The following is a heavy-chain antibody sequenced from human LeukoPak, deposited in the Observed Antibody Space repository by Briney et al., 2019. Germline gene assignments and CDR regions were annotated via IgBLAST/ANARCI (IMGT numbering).Heavy chain of an antibody. J-gene: IGHJ4*02. CDR3: AKSRWIAAVPFDY. CDR1: GVSITSGSYY. Sequence: PETMSLTCAFSGVSITSGSYYWGWIRQPPGKGLEWIGSVHHSGNNHYNPSLKSRVTVSVDPSKNLFSLKVTSVSAADTAIFYCAKSRWIAAVPFDYWGQGSLVTVSS. V-gene: IGHV4-39*01. CDR2: VHHSGNN. D-gene: IGHD6-25*01.